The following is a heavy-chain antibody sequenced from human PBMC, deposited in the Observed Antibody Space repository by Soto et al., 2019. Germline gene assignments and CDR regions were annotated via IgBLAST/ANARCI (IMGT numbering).Heavy chain of an antibody. CDR2: ISSSSSYI. J-gene: IGHJ4*02. V-gene: IGHV3-21*01. Sequence: GGSLRLSCAASGFTFSSYSMNWVRQAPGKGLEWVSSISSSSSYIYYADSVKGRFTISRDNAKNSQFLQMNSLRDDDTAVYYCAREDILGARSFDYWGRGTLVTVSS. CDR3: AREDILGARSFDY. CDR1: GFTFSSYS. D-gene: IGHD1-26*01.